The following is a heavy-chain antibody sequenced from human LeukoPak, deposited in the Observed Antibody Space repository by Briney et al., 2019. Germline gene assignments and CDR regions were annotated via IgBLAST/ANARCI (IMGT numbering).Heavy chain of an antibody. CDR1: GGSISSYY. Sequence: SETLSLTCTVSGGSISSYYWSWIRQPAGKGLEWIGRLYPSGSTNYNPSLKSRVTISVDTSKNQFSLKLSSVTAADTAVYYCAKRSGEMATITYSWYFDLWGRGTLVTVSS. CDR2: LYPSGST. CDR3: AKRSGEMATITYSWYFDL. D-gene: IGHD5-24*01. V-gene: IGHV4-4*07. J-gene: IGHJ2*01.